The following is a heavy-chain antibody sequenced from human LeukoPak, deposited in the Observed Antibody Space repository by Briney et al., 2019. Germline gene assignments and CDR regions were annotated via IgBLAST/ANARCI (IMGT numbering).Heavy chain of an antibody. CDR3: ARVTDPEEGFDY. CDR2: IYYSGST. V-gene: IGHV4-59*08. J-gene: IGHJ4*02. D-gene: IGHD2-21*02. CDR1: GGSISSYY. Sequence: SETLSLTCTVSGGSISSYYWSWIRQPPGKGLEWIGYIYYSGSTNYNPSLKSRVTISVDTSKNQFSLKLSSVTAADTAVYYCARVTDPEEGFDYWGQGTLVTVSS.